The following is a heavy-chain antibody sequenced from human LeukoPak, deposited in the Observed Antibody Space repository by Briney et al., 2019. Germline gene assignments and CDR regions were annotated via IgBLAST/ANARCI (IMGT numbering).Heavy chain of an antibody. CDR3: ARDQSSSNPSEGGWFDP. Sequence: ASVKVSCKASGGTLSSYAISWVRQAPGQGLEWMGGIIPIFGTANYAQKFQGRVTITTDESTSTAYMELSSLRSEDTAVYYCARDQSSSNPSEGGWFDPWGQGTLVTVSS. V-gene: IGHV1-69*05. D-gene: IGHD6-13*01. CDR2: IIPIFGTA. J-gene: IGHJ5*02. CDR1: GGTLSSYA.